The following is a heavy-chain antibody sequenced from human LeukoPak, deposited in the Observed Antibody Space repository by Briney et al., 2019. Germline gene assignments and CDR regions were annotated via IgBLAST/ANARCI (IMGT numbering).Heavy chain of an antibody. V-gene: IGHV3-30*02. CDR1: GLTFINYG. CDR3: AKGGGAVVDIDY. CDR2: IRYDANTK. J-gene: IGHJ4*02. Sequence: PGGSLRLSCAASGLTFINYGMHWVRQAPGKGLEWVAFIRYDANTKYYADSVKGRFTISRDNSKNTLYLRMNSLRAEDTAVYYCAKGGGAVVDIDYWGQGTLVTVSS. D-gene: IGHD6-19*01.